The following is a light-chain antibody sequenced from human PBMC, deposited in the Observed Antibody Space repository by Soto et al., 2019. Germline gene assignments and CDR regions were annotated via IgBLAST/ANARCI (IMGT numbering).Light chain of an antibody. CDR2: GNS. CDR1: SSNIGAGYD. V-gene: IGLV1-40*01. CDR3: QSYDSSLSGSVV. J-gene: IGLJ2*01. Sequence: QPVLTQPPSVSGAPGQRVTISCTGSSSNIGAGYDVHGYQQLPGTAPKLLIYGNSNRPSGVPDRFSGSKSGTSASLAITGLQAEDEADYYCQSYDSSLSGSVVFGGGTKLTVL.